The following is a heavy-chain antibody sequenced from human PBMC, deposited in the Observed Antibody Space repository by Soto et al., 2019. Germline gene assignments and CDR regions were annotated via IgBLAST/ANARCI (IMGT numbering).Heavy chain of an antibody. CDR1: GGTFSSYA. Sequence: ASVKVSCKASGGTFSSYAISWVRQAPGQGLEWMGGIIPIFGTANYAQKFQGRVTITADESTSTAYMELSSLRSEDTAVYYCARGPREKSSFLDRLYAAFDIWGQGTMVTVS. J-gene: IGHJ3*02. D-gene: IGHD3-3*02. CDR3: ARGPREKSSFLDRLYAAFDI. CDR2: IIPIFGTA. V-gene: IGHV1-69*13.